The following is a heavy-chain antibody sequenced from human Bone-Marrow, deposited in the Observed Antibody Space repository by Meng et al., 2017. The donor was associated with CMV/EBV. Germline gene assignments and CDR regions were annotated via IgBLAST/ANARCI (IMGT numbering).Heavy chain of an antibody. Sequence: ASVKVSCKASGYTFTDYFIHWVRQAPGQGLEWMGWINPNTGVTNYAQKFQGRVTMTRDTSISTAYMELSRLRSDDTAVYFCARGGTNYYYYDVDVWVQGTTVTVSS. V-gene: IGHV1-2*02. CDR1: GYTFTDYF. CDR3: ARGGTNYYYYDVDV. J-gene: IGHJ6*02. CDR2: INPNTGVT.